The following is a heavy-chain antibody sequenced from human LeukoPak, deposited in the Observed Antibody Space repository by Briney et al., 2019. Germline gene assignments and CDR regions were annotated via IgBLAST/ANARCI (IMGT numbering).Heavy chain of an antibody. J-gene: IGHJ4*02. D-gene: IGHD1-26*01. V-gene: IGHV1-8*01. CDR3: ASPGSYSGSYALYY. CDR2: MNPNSGNT. CDR1: GYTFTSYD. Sequence: ASVKVSCKASGYTFTSYDINWVRQATGQGLEWMGWMNPNSGNTGYAQKFQGRVTMTRNTSISTAYMELSSLRSEDTAVYYCASPGSYSGSYALYYWGQGTLVTVSS.